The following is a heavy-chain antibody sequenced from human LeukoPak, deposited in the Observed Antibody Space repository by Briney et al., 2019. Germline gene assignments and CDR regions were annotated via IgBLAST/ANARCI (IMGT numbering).Heavy chain of an antibody. D-gene: IGHD6-13*01. CDR3: VKAAGSWYGYFDY. Sequence: GGSLRLSCAASGFTVSSNYMSWVRQAPGKGLEWVSVIYSGGSTFYADSVKGRFSISRDNSKNTLYLQMSSLRAEDTAIYYCVKAAGSWYGYFDYWGQGTLVTVSS. CDR2: IYSGGST. J-gene: IGHJ4*02. CDR1: GFTVSSNY. V-gene: IGHV3-53*05.